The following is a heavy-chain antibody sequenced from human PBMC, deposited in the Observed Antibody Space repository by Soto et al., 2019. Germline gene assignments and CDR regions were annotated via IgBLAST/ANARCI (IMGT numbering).Heavy chain of an antibody. V-gene: IGHV6-1*01. J-gene: IGHJ5*02. CDR3: ARSEQWLTT. CDR1: GDSVSSNGAA. CDR2: TYYRSRWYS. D-gene: IGHD6-19*01. Sequence: PSQTLSLTCAISGDSVSSNGAAWNWIRQSPSRGLEWLGRTYYRSRWYSDYAPSVKSRITVNPDTSQNQFSLQLNSVTPEDTAVYYCARSEQWLTTWGQGTLVTVSS.